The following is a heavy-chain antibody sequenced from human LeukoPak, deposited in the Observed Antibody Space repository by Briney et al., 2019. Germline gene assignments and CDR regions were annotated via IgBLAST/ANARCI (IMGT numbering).Heavy chain of an antibody. J-gene: IGHJ4*02. CDR1: GYSFTSYW. V-gene: IGHV5-51*01. CDR3: AKLRDGRAFGAIDY. CDR2: IYPGDSDT. D-gene: IGHD3-10*01. Sequence: GESLQISCKCSGYSFTSYWIGWVRQMPGKGLEWVGIIYPGDSDTRYSPSFQGQVTISADKSLTTAYLQWSSLKAADTAMYYCAKLRDGRAFGAIDYWGQGTLVTVSS.